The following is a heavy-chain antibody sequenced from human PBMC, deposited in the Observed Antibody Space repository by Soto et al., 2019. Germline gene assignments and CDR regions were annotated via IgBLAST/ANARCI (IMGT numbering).Heavy chain of an antibody. Sequence: EVQVLESGGGLGQPGGSLRLSCAASGFTFSSYAMSWVRQAPGKGLEWVSTISSSGGNTYYADSVKGRFTISRDNSKNTMYLHMNSLRGEDTAIYYCAKVKQSVIYWGQGTLVIVSS. D-gene: IGHD2-21*01. V-gene: IGHV3-23*01. CDR2: ISSSGGNT. J-gene: IGHJ4*02. CDR1: GFTFSSYA. CDR3: AKVKQSVIY.